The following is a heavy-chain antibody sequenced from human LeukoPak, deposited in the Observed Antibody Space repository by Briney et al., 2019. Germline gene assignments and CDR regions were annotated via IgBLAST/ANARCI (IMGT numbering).Heavy chain of an antibody. V-gene: IGHV1-2*06. CDR2: INPNSGGT. Sequence: ASVKVSCKASGYTFTGYYMHWVRQAPGQGLEWMGRINPNSGGTNYAQKFKGRVTMTRGTSINTVYMELRRLRSDDTAVYYCAREGYGSGSYYKGFDYWGQGTLVTVSS. D-gene: IGHD3-10*01. CDR1: GYTFTGYY. CDR3: AREGYGSGSYYKGFDY. J-gene: IGHJ4*02.